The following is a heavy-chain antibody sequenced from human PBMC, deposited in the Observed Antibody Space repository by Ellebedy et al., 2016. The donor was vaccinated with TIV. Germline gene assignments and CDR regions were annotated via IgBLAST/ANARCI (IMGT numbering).Heavy chain of an antibody. CDR3: ARDRAAIVGAQGAFDI. J-gene: IGHJ3*02. CDR2: ISAYNGNT. D-gene: IGHD1-26*01. Sequence: ASVKVSXXASGYTFTSYGISWVRQAPGQGLEWMGWISAYNGNTNYAQKLQGRVTMTTDTSTSTAYMELRSLRSDDTAVYYCARDRAAIVGAQGAFDIWGQGTMVTVSS. CDR1: GYTFTSYG. V-gene: IGHV1-18*01.